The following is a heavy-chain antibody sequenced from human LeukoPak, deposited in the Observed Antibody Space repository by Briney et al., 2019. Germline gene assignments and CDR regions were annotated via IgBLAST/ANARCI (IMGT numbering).Heavy chain of an antibody. J-gene: IGHJ5*02. CDR3: AREARSGYEGFWSDP. V-gene: IGHV4-59*01. CDR2: IYYSGST. CDR1: GGFISSYY. Sequence: SETLSLTCTVSGGFISSYYWSWIRQPPGKGLEWIGYIYYSGSTNYNPSLKSRVTISVDTSKNQLSLKVTSVTAADAAVYYCAREARSGYEGFWSDPWGQGTVVTVSS. D-gene: IGHD5-12*01.